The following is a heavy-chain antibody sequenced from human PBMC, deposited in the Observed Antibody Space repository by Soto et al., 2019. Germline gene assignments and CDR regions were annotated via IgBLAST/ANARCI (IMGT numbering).Heavy chain of an antibody. CDR1: GGSVSSNSYF. V-gene: IGHV4-61*01. D-gene: IGHD2-21*02. CDR2: IYYSGST. CDR3: ARGSLVMTAIRSYYFDY. Sequence: SLTCSVSGGSVSSNSYFWSWIRQPPGKGLEWIGYIYYSGSTNYNPSLKSRVTISVDTSKNQFSLKLSSVTAADTAMYYCARGSLVMTAIRSYYFDYWGQGTLVTVSS. J-gene: IGHJ4*02.